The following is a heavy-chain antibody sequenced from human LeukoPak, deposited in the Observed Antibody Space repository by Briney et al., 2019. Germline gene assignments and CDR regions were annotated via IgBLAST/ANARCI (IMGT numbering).Heavy chain of an antibody. CDR1: GGSISSSSYY. CDR2: IYYSGST. V-gene: IGHV4-39*07. J-gene: IGHJ4*02. CDR3: ARDVLSGEHGIDY. D-gene: IGHD5-12*01. Sequence: SETLSLTCTVSGGSISSSSYYWGWIRQPPGKGLEWIGSIYYSGSTYYNPSLKSRVTISVDTSKNQFSLKLSSVTAADTAVYYCARDVLSGEHGIDYWGQGTLVTVSS.